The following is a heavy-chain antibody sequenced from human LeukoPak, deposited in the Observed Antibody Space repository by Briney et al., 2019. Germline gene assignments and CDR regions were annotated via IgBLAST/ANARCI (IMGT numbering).Heavy chain of an antibody. D-gene: IGHD3-10*01. CDR3: ALSKAIRGVIIL. J-gene: IGHJ4*02. CDR2: INPNTGGT. CDR1: GGTFTGYY. V-gene: IGHV1-2*02. Sequence: ASVKVSCKASGGTFTGYYMHWVRQAPGQGLEWMGWINPNTGGTKFAQKFQGRVTMTRDTSISTAYMVLSRLRSDDTAVFYCALSKAIRGVIILWGQGTLVTVSS.